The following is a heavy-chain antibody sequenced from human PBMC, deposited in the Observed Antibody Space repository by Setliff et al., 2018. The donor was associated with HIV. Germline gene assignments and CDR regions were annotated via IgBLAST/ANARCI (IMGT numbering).Heavy chain of an antibody. CDR1: GFTFSNTG. Sequence: LRLSCAASGFTFSNTGMSWVRQAPGKGLEWVGRIKSKTDGGTTDYAAPVKGRFTIPRDDTQNTLFLQMNSLKTEDSAVYYCARDDFLYDYDYMDAWGKGTTVTVSS. V-gene: IGHV3-15*01. CDR2: IKSKTDGGTT. D-gene: IGHD3-16*01. CDR3: ARDDFLYDYDYMDA. J-gene: IGHJ6*03.